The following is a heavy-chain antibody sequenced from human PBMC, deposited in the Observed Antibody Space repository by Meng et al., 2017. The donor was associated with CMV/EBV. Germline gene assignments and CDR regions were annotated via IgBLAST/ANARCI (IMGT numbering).Heavy chain of an antibody. D-gene: IGHD2-2*02. CDR3: ARHRYCSSTSCYTNYYYYGMDV. J-gene: IGHJ6*02. CDR2: IYPGDSDT. CDR1: GYSFTSYW. Sequence: KVSCKGSGYSFTSYWIGWVRQMPGKSLEWMGIIYPGDSDTRYSPSFQGQVTISADKSISTAYLQWSSLKASDTAMYYCARHRYCSSTSCYTNYYYYGMDVWGQGTTVTVSS. V-gene: IGHV5-51*01.